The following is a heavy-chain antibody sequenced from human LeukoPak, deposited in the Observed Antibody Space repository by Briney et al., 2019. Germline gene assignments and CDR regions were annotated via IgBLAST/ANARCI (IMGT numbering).Heavy chain of an antibody. CDR1: GYTFTSYA. CDR3: ARGGYSSGWYNAEYFQH. J-gene: IGHJ1*01. CDR2: INAGNGNT. D-gene: IGHD6-19*01. V-gene: IGHV1-3*01. Sequence: ASVKVSCKASGYTFTSYAMHWVRQAPGQRLEWMGWINAGNGNTKYSQKFRGRVTITRDTSASTAYMELSSLRSEDTAVYYCARGGYSSGWYNAEYFQHWGQGTLVTVSS.